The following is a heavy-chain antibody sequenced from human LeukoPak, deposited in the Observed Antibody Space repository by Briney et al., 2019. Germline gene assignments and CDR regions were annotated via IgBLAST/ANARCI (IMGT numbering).Heavy chain of an antibody. CDR2: ISYDGSNK. J-gene: IGHJ4*02. CDR1: GFTFSSYG. D-gene: IGHD2-21*02. V-gene: IGHV3-30*18. CDR3: AKSAYCGGDCYSFDY. Sequence: GGSLRLSRAASGFTFSSYGMHWVRQAPGKGLEWVAVISYDGSNKYYADSVKGRFTISRDNSKNTLYLQMNSLRAEDTAVYYCAKSAYCGGDCYSFDYWGQGTLVTVSS.